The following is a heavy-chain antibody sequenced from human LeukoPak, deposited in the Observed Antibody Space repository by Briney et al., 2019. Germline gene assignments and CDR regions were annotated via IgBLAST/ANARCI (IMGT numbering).Heavy chain of an antibody. Sequence: GGSLRLSCASTFTFSIYGMHWVRRAPGKGLEWVAFIQYDGTNKYYADSVKDRFTISRDNSRNTLYLQMNSLRAEDTAVYYCARDRTAYSYGTLFDYWGQGTLVTVSS. CDR1: TFTFSIYG. J-gene: IGHJ4*02. CDR3: ARDRTAYSYGTLFDY. V-gene: IGHV3-30*02. CDR2: IQYDGTNK. D-gene: IGHD5-12*01.